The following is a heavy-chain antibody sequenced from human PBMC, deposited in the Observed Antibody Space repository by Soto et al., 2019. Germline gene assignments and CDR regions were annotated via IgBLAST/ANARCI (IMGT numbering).Heavy chain of an antibody. D-gene: IGHD6-13*01. CDR2: IIPIFGTA. CDR1: GGTFSSYA. J-gene: IGHJ4*02. V-gene: IGHV1-69*13. Sequence: GASVKVSCKASGGTFSSYAISWVRQAPGQGLEWMGGIIPIFGTANYAQKFQGRVTITADESTSTAYMELRSLRSDDTAVYYCARDFDGYPPYLEPFDYWGQGTLVTVSS. CDR3: ARDFDGYPPYLEPFDY.